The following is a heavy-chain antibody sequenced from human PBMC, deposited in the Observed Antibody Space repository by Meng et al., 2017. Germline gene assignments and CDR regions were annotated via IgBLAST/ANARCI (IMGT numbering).Heavy chain of an antibody. CDR3: ARDKTSVRYSSGWAHY. CDR2: INPNSGGT. Sequence: VRSGAEEKKPGASVRVPCMASCSPCSGIVTHWVHQAPGQGLDWMGRINPNSGGTNLAQKFQGRVTMTRDTSLSKAYMELSRLRSDDPAVYYCARDKTSVRYSSGWAHYWGRGTLVTVSS. V-gene: IGHV1-2*06. J-gene: IGHJ4*02. CDR1: CSPCSGIV. D-gene: IGHD6-19*01.